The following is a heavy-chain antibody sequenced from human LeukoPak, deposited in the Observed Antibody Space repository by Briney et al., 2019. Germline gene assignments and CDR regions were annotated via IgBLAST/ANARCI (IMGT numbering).Heavy chain of an antibody. V-gene: IGHV4-39*07. CDR2: IYYSGST. CDR1: SGSISSSSYY. Sequence: SETLSLTCTVSSGSISSSSYYWGWIRQPPGKGLQWIGTIYYSGSTYYNPSLKNRVTISVDTSKNQFSLKLSSVTAADRAVYYCARDLQWPEKRAFDIWGQGTMVTVSS. CDR3: ARDLQWPEKRAFDI. D-gene: IGHD6-19*01. J-gene: IGHJ3*02.